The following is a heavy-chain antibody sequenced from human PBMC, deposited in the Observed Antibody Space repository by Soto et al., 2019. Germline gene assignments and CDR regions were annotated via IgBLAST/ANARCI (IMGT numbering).Heavy chain of an antibody. J-gene: IGHJ5*02. CDR1: GFTFSSYS. CDR2: ISSSSSDI. V-gene: IGHV3-48*01. Sequence: EVQLVESGGGLVQPGGSLRLSCAASGFTFSSYSMSWVRQAPAKGLEWVSYISSSSSDIYYADSVKGRFTISRDNAKNSLSLQMSSLRAEDTAVYYCAAAGGKYNWFDPWGQGTLVTVSS. CDR3: AAAGGKYNWFDP. D-gene: IGHD3-16*01.